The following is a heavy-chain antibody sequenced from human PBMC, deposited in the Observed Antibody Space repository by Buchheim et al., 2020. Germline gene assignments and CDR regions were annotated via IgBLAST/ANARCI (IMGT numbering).Heavy chain of an antibody. CDR1: GFTFSSCW. CDR2: INTDGSRT. V-gene: IGHV3-74*01. Sequence: EVQLVESGGGSVQPGGSLRLSCAASGFTFSSCWMHWVRQAPGKGLVWVSRINTDGSRTSYADSVKGRCTISRDNAKNTVYLQMNSLRAEDTAVYYCASPGTRDEYDFDYWGQGAL. J-gene: IGHJ4*02. D-gene: IGHD5-24*01. CDR3: ASPGTRDEYDFDY.